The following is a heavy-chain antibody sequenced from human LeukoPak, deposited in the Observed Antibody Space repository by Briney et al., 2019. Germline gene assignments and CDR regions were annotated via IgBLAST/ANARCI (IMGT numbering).Heavy chain of an antibody. CDR2: VNSNDRP. J-gene: IGHJ4*02. CDR3: AKARAAVVGAAINY. V-gene: IGHV3-23*01. D-gene: IGHD2-15*01. Sequence: GGSLRLSCAASGFTFSSYAMSWVRQAPGKGLEWVSTVNSNDRPYYADSVKGRFTISRDNSKNTLYLQMNTLRVEDTALYYCAKARAAVVGAAINYWGQGILVTVSP. CDR1: GFTFSSYA.